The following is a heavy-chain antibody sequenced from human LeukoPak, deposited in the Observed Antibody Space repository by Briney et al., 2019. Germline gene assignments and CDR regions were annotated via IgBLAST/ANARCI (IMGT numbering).Heavy chain of an antibody. V-gene: IGHV4-39*01. J-gene: IGHJ5*02. CDR2: IYYSGST. Sequence: SETLSLTCTVSGGSISSSSYYWGWIRQPPGKGLEWIGSIYYSGSTYYNPSLKSRVTISVDTSKNQFSLKLSSVTAADTAVYYCARHILWFGELLLHNWFDPWGQGTLVTVSS. CDR3: ARHILWFGELLLHNWFDP. D-gene: IGHD3-10*01. CDR1: GGSISSSSYY.